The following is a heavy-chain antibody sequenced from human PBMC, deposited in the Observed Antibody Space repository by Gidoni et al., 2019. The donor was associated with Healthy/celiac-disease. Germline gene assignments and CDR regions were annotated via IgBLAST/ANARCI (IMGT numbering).Heavy chain of an antibody. CDR2: IYHSGST. CDR1: GYSISSVYY. Sequence: QVQLQASGPGLVKPSETLSLTCTVSGYSISSVYYWGWIRQPPGKGLEWIGSIYHSGSTYYNPSLKSRVTISVDTSKNQFSLKLSSVTAADTAVYYCARDGLGNGSGWYVDYWGQGTLVTVSS. V-gene: IGHV4-38-2*02. J-gene: IGHJ4*02. D-gene: IGHD6-19*01. CDR3: ARDGLGNGSGWYVDY.